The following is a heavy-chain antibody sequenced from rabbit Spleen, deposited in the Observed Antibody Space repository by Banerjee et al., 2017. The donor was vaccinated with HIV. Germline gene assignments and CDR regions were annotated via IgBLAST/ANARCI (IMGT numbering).Heavy chain of an antibody. Sequence: QEQLVESGGGLVKPEGSLTLTCKASGFSFSDRDVMCWVRQAPGKGLEWIACINAATAKTVYATWAKGRFTISRTSSTTVTLQMTSLTAADTATYFCARDLAGAIGWNFYLWGPGTLVTVS. D-gene: IGHD4-1*01. V-gene: IGHV1S45*01. CDR3: ARDLAGAIGWNFYL. CDR1: GFSFSDRDV. J-gene: IGHJ4*01. CDR2: INAATAKT.